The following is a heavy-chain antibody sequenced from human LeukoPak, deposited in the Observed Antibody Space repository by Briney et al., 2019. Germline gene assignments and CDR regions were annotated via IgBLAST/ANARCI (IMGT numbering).Heavy chain of an antibody. Sequence: GGSLRLSCAASGFTFSSYGMHWVRQAPGKGLEWVAFIRYDGSNKYYADSVKGRFTISRDNSKNTLYLQMNSLRAEGTAVYYCAKGVVPAATYYYYYMDVWGKGTTVTISS. V-gene: IGHV3-30*02. CDR2: IRYDGSNK. D-gene: IGHD2-2*01. CDR3: AKGVVPAATYYYYYMDV. CDR1: GFTFSSYG. J-gene: IGHJ6*03.